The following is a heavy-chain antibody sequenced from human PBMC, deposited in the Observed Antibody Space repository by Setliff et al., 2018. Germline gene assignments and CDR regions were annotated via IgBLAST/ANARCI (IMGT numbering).Heavy chain of an antibody. V-gene: IGHV3-23*03. D-gene: IGHD4-4*01. Sequence: PGGSLRLSCAASGFAFSTYAVSWVRQAPGKGLEWVSIFYDSRGDTYYADSVKGRFTVSKDNSKNTMYLQMNSLRDEDTAIYFCAKCTSWDSHYPYFDYWGQGALVT. CDR1: GFAFSTYA. J-gene: IGHJ4*02. CDR2: FYDSRGDT. CDR3: AKCTSWDSHYPYFDY.